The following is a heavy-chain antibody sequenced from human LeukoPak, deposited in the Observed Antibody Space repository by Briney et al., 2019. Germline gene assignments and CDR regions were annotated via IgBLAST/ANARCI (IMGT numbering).Heavy chain of an antibody. CDR3: ARVGGYGSGSFYYYYYMDV. Sequence: SETLSLTCTVSGYSISSGYYWGWIRQPPGKGLEWIGSIYYSGSTYYNPSLKSRVTISVDTSKNQFSLKLSSVTAADTAVYYCARVGGYGSGSFYYYYYMDVWGKGTTVTVSS. D-gene: IGHD3-10*01. V-gene: IGHV4-38-2*02. CDR2: IYYSGST. J-gene: IGHJ6*03. CDR1: GYSISSGYY.